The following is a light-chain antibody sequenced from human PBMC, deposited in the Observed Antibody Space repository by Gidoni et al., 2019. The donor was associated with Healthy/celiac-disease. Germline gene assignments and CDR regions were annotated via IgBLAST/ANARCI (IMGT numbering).Light chain of an antibody. CDR3: QQYGSPCS. V-gene: IGKV3-20*01. J-gene: IGKJ2*04. CDR2: GAS. CDR1: QSVSSSY. Sequence: EIVLTQSPGTLSLSPGERATLSCRASQSVSSSYLAWYQQKPGQAPRLLLYGASSRATGIPDRFSGSGSGTDFTLTISRLEPEDFAVYYCQQYGSPCSFGQGTKLEIK.